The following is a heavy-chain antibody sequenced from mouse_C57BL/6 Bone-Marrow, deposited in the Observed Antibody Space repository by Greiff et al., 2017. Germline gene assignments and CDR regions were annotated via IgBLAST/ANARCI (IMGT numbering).Heavy chain of an antibody. CDR2: INPSSGYT. D-gene: IGHD1-1*01. J-gene: IGHJ3*01. CDR3: AYGSRRFAY. CDR1: GYTFTSYT. Sequence: VQLQRSGAELARPGASVKMSCKASGYTFTSYTMHWVKQRPGQGLEWIGYINPSSGYTKYNQKFKDKATLTADKSSSTAYMQLSSLTSEDSAVYYCAYGSRRFAYWGQGTLVTVSA. V-gene: IGHV1-4*01.